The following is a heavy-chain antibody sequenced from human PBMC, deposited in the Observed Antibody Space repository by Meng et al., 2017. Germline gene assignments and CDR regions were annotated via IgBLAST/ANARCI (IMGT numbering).Heavy chain of an antibody. Sequence: ASVKVSCKASGYTFTGYYMHWVRQAPGQGLEWMGWINPNSGGTNYAQKFQGRVTMTRETSISTAYMELSRLGSDDTAVYYCARGVVPAAIPAFDIWGQGTMVTVSS. CDR2: INPNSGGT. J-gene: IGHJ3*02. D-gene: IGHD2-2*01. V-gene: IGHV1-2*02. CDR3: ARGVVPAAIPAFDI. CDR1: GYTFTGYY.